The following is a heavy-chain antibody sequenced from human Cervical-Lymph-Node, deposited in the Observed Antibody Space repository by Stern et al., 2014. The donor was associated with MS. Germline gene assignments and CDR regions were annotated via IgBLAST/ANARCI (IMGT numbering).Heavy chain of an antibody. CDR3: ARPDCSGGRCFDY. J-gene: IGHJ4*02. CDR1: GFSLSTSGIH. D-gene: IGHD2-15*01. V-gene: IGHV2-5*02. CDR2: IYWDNDK. Sequence: QITLKESGPALVKPTQTLTLTCTFSGFSLSTSGIHVGWIRQPPGKALEWLAVIYWDNDKRYSPSLKSRITITKDTSKNQVVLTMTNMDPMDTATYYCARPDCSGGRCFDYWGQGTQVTVSS.